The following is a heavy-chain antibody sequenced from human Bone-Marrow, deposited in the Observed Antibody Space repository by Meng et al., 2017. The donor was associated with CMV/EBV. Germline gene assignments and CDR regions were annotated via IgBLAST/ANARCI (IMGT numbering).Heavy chain of an antibody. CDR1: GFTFDYHA. J-gene: IGHJ4*02. V-gene: IGHV3-9*01. Sequence: GGSLRLSCTASGFTFDYHALHWVRQAAGKGLEWVAGISWNSVSIGYADSVKGRFTISRDNAKNSLYLQMNSLRAEDTALYYCAKGGIMITFGEGYYFDYWGQGTRVTVSS. D-gene: IGHD3-16*01. CDR3: AKGGIMITFGEGYYFDY. CDR2: ISWNSVSI.